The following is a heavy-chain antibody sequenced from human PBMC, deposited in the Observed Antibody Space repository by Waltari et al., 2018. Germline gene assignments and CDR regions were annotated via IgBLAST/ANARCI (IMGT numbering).Heavy chain of an antibody. CDR2: IREDGSRT. CDR3: AGPITLRGSC. Sequence: EVQLVQSGGGLVQPGGSLRLSCTASGVTFGEYWMSWVRQAPGKGLEWVANIREDGSRTYYVDSVKGRFTISRDNAKNSLYLQMNSLRPGDTAVYFCAGPITLRGSCWGQGTLVTVSS. J-gene: IGHJ4*02. D-gene: IGHD3-22*01. CDR1: GVTFGEYW. V-gene: IGHV3-7*01.